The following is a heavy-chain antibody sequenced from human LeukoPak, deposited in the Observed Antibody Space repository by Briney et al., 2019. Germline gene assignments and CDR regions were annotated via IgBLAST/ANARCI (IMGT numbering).Heavy chain of an antibody. J-gene: IGHJ6*03. V-gene: IGHV1-69*05. CDR2: VIPIFDTP. CDR1: GGTFSSYA. Sequence: ASVKVSCKTSGGTFSSYAISWVRQAPGQGLEWMGGVIPIFDTPNYAQKFQGRVTITTDESTSTAYMELSSLRSEDTAVYYCARLELRRNYYYSYYMDVWGEGTTVAVFS. D-gene: IGHD1-7*01. CDR3: ARLELRRNYYYSYYMDV.